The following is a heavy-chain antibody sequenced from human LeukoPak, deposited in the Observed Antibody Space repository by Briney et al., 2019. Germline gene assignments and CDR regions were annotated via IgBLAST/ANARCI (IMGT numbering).Heavy chain of an antibody. CDR2: INRSGGGT. CDR3: VRDWGYDLWNSYSYGMDV. CDR1: GSTFSNYA. V-gene: IGHV3-23*01. D-gene: IGHD3-3*01. Sequence: GGSLRLSCVASGSTFSNYAMTWVRQAPGKGLEWVSTINRSGGGTFYAASVKGRFSISRDNSKTTIYLHMNSLRGEDTAIYYCVRDWGYDLWNSYSYGMDVWGQGTTVAVSS. J-gene: IGHJ6*02.